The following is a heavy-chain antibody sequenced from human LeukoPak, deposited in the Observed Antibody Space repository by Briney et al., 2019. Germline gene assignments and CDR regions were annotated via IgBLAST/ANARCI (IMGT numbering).Heavy chain of an antibody. CDR3: ARVDTIFGVVIGVDY. Sequence: SETLSLTCTVSGGSISSYYWSWIRQPAGKGLEWIGRIYTSGSTNYNPSLKSRVTISVDTSKNQFSLKLSSVTAADTAVYHCARVDTIFGVVIGVDYWGQGTLVTVSS. V-gene: IGHV4-4*07. D-gene: IGHD3-3*01. CDR2: IYTSGST. CDR1: GGSISSYY. J-gene: IGHJ4*02.